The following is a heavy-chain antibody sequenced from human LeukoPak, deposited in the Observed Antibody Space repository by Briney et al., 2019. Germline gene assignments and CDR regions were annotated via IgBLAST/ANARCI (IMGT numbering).Heavy chain of an antibody. CDR2: ITSSDSTT. CDR1: GFTFSSYE. J-gene: IGHJ6*03. D-gene: IGHD4-17*01. V-gene: IGHV3-48*03. CDR3: ARNYGDLRAFPSRPYYYYMDV. Sequence: GGSLRLSCVASGFTFSSYEMNWVRQAPGKGLEWLSYITSSDSTTHYADSVKGRFTISRDNSKSTLYLQMNSLRAEDTAVYYCARNYGDLRAFPSRPYYYYMDVWGKGTTVTISS.